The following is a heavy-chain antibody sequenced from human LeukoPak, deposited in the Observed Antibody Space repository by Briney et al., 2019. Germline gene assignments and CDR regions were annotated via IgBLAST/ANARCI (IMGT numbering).Heavy chain of an antibody. D-gene: IGHD2-2*01. J-gene: IGHJ3*02. Sequence: GASVKVSCKASGGTFSSYAISWVRQAPGQGLEWMGGIIPIFGTANYAQKFQGRVTITADESTSTAYMELSSLRSEDTAVYYCARDKTYMPDQDAFDIWGQGTMVTVSS. V-gene: IGHV1-69*01. CDR3: ARDKTYMPDQDAFDI. CDR2: IIPIFGTA. CDR1: GGTFSSYA.